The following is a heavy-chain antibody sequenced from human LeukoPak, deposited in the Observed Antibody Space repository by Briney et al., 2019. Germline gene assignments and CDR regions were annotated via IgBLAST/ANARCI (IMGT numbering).Heavy chain of an antibody. D-gene: IGHD5-24*01. J-gene: IGHJ4*02. CDR2: INPSGGST. CDR1: VYTFTGYY. V-gene: IGHV1-2*02. Sequence: ASVKVSCKAYVYTFTGYYMHWVRQAPGQGLEWVGWINPSGGSTNYAQKFQGRVTMTRDTSISTAYMELSRLRSDDTAVYYCARDEMATTEYFDYWGQGTLVTVSS. CDR3: ARDEMATTEYFDY.